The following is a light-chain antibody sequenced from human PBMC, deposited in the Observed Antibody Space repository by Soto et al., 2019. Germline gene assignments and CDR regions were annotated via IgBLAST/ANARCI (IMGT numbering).Light chain of an antibody. V-gene: IGKV3-20*01. CDR2: GAS. CDR3: QQYGSSPSIP. CDR1: QSVSSN. Sequence: EIVLKQSASTLSLYPGERATLSCRASQSVSSNLAWYQQKPGQAPRLLIYGASTRATGIPARFSGSGSGTDFTLTISRLEPEAFAVYYCQQYGSSPSIPSAQGTRLEI. J-gene: IGKJ5*01.